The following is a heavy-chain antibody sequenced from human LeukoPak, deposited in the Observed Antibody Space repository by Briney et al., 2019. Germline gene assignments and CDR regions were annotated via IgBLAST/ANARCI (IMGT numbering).Heavy chain of an antibody. Sequence: SVKVSCKASGGTFSSYAISWVRQAPGQGLEWMGGIIPIFGTANYAQKFLGRVTITADESTSTAYMELSSLRSEDTAVYYCARDRTHYYGSGSLNWFDPWGQGTLVTVSS. CDR3: ARDRTHYYGSGSLNWFDP. CDR1: GGTFSSYA. D-gene: IGHD3-10*01. V-gene: IGHV1-69*13. J-gene: IGHJ5*02. CDR2: IIPIFGTA.